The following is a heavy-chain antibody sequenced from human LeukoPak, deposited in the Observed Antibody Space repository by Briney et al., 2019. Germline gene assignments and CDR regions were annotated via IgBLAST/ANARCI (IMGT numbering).Heavy chain of an antibody. J-gene: IGHJ4*02. CDR1: GFTFSSYG. D-gene: IGHD6-19*01. V-gene: IGHV3-30*18. Sequence: PGGSLRLSCAASGFTFSSYGMHWLRQAPGKGLEWVAVISYDGSNKYYADSVKGRFTISRDNSKNTLYLQMNSLRAEDTAVYYCAKAGSSGWYKSPFDYWGQGTLVTVSS. CDR3: AKAGSSGWYKSPFDY. CDR2: ISYDGSNK.